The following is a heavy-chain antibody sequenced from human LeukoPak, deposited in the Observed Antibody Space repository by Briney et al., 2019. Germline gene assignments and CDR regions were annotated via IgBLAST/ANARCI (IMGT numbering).Heavy chain of an antibody. Sequence: SETLSPTCAVSGGSFSGYYWSWIRQPPGKGLEWIGYIYYSGSTNYNPSLKSRVTISVDTSKNQFSLKLSSVTAADTAVYYCATHCSSTSCYSTRFDYWGQGTLVTVSS. CDR1: GGSFSGYY. D-gene: IGHD2-2*01. V-gene: IGHV4-59*01. CDR2: IYYSGST. CDR3: ATHCSSTSCYSTRFDY. J-gene: IGHJ4*02.